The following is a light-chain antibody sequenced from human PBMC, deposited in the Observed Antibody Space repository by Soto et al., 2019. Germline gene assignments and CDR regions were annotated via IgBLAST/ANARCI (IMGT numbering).Light chain of an antibody. CDR2: DAS. V-gene: IGKV3-11*01. J-gene: IGKJ3*01. CDR3: QQRYNWPRFS. CDR1: QSLNNY. Sequence: EVVLTQSPATLSLSPGARATLSCRARQSLNNYLAWYQQKPGQAPRLLIYDASERATGVPARFSGSGSGTDFTLTISSLEPEDFAVYYCQQRYNWPRFSFGPGTKLDIK.